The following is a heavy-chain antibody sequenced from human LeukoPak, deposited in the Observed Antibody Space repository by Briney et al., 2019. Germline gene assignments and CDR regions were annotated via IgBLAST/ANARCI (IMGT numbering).Heavy chain of an antibody. CDR1: GDSVSSNSAT. CDR3: ARDPQSYNWYFDL. CDR2: TYYKSKWYS. J-gene: IGHJ2*01. D-gene: IGHD1-14*01. V-gene: IGHV6-1*01. Sequence: SQTLSLTCVISGDSVSSNSATWNWIRQSPSRGLEWLGRTYYKSKWYSDYAVSVKSRITIDPDTSRNQFSLHLNSVSPEDTALYYCARDPQSYNWYFDLWGRGTLVTVSS.